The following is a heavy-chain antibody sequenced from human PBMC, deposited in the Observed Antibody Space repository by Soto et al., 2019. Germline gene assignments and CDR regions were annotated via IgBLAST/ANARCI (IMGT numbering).Heavy chain of an antibody. D-gene: IGHD3-9*01. J-gene: IGHJ4*02. Sequence: PSETLSLTCAVSSGSIFSSNWWSWVRQPPGKGLEWIGEVPHSGGANYNPSLKSRVTVSVDRSENQFSLKLSSVTAADTAVYYCASHLVMTGTRGFDHWGLGTLVTVSS. V-gene: IGHV4-4*02. CDR2: VPHSGGA. CDR3: ASHLVMTGTRGFDH. CDR1: SGSIFSSNW.